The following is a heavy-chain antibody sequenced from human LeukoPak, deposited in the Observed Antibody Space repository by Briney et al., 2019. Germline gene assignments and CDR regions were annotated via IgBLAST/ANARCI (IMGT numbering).Heavy chain of an antibody. CDR2: IYYSGST. J-gene: IGHJ4*02. D-gene: IGHD6-6*01. CDR3: ARAEYSSSGAFDY. CDR1: GGSISSGDYY. Sequence: SQTLSLTCTVSGGSISSGDYYWSWIRQPPGKGLEWIGYIYYSGSTYYNPSLKSRVTISVDTSKNQFSLKLSSVTAADTAVYYCARAEYSSSGAFDYWGQGTLVTVSS. V-gene: IGHV4-30-4*08.